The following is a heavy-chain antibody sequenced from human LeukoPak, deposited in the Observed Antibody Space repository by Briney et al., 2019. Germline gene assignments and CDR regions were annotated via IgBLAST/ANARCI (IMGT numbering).Heavy chain of an antibody. V-gene: IGHV4-59*01. CDR3: ARYCSGGRCYLDS. CDR1: GGSISSYY. Sequence: SETLSLTCTVSGGSISSYYWSWIRQPPGKGLEWIGYVYYSGSTNYNPSLKSRVTISLDTSKNQFSLKLSSVAAADTAVYFCARYCSGGRCYLDSWGQGTLVTVSS. D-gene: IGHD2-15*01. CDR2: VYYSGST. J-gene: IGHJ4*02.